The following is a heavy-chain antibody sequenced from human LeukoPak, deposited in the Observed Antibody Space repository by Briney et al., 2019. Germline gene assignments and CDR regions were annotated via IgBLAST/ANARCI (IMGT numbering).Heavy chain of an antibody. J-gene: IGHJ4*02. CDR3: ARVSDNVLLWFGELSGTGHFDY. CDR2: MNPNSGNT. Sequence: ASVKVSCKASGYTFTSYDINWVRQATGQGLEWMGWMNPNSGNTGYAQKFQGRVTMTRNTSISTAYMELSSLRSEDTAVYYCARVSDNVLLWFGELSGTGHFDYWGQGTLVTVSS. V-gene: IGHV1-8*01. CDR1: GYTFTSYD. D-gene: IGHD3-10*01.